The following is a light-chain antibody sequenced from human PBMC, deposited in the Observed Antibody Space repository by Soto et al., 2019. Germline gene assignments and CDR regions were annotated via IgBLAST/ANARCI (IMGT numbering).Light chain of an antibody. V-gene: IGKV3-15*01. Sequence: EIVMTQSPATLSVSPGERATLSCRASQSVSSNLAWYQQKPCQAPRLLIYGASTRATGIPARFSGSGSGTEFTLTLSRLQSEDFAVYYCQQYNQWPRTFGPGTKVDIK. J-gene: IGKJ3*01. CDR1: QSVSSN. CDR2: GAS. CDR3: QQYNQWPRT.